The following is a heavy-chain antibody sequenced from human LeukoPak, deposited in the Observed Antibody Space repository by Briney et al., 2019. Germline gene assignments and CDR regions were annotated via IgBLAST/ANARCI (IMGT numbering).Heavy chain of an antibody. V-gene: IGHV3-11*01. CDR3: ARGAGRSGSDY. CDR2: ISRSGSDI. D-gene: IGHD6-19*01. J-gene: IGHJ4*02. CDR1: GFTFSTFW. Sequence: PGGSLRLSCAASGFTFSTFWMSWVRHTPGKGLEWLSYISRSGSDIDYAGSVKGRFTISRDNAKNSLYLQMNSLRAEDTAVYYCARGAGRSGSDYWGQGTLVTVSS.